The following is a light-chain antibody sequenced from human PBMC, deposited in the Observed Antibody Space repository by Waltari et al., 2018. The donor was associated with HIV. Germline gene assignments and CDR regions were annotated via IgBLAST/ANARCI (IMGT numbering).Light chain of an antibody. CDR3: CSYGDSLRFL. CDR2: EVT. V-gene: IGLV2-8*02. Sequence: QSALNPPPSPSRSLGQSVTISCTGSSSDIGAYDSVSWFQQHPRSAPNLLLYEVTRRPSSVPDRFSASRSGSTAFLTVAGLQPDDGATYFCCSYGDSLRFLFGGGTNVTFL. CDR1: SSDIGAYDS. J-gene: IGLJ3*02.